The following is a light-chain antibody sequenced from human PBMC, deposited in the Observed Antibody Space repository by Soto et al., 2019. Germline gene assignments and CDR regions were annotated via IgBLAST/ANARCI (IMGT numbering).Light chain of an antibody. J-gene: IGKJ1*01. CDR1: HSVSSNY. V-gene: IGKV3-20*01. Sequence: EIVLTQSPGTLSLSPGERATLSCRSSHSVSSNYLAWYQQKPGQAPRLLIYDVSSRATGIPDRFSGSGSGTDFTLTISRLELVDFAVYYCQEYGISPTFGQGTKMEIK. CDR3: QEYGISPT. CDR2: DVS.